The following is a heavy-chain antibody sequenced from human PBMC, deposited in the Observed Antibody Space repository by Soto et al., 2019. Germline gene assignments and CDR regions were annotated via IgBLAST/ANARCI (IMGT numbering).Heavy chain of an antibody. CDR3: ARELGIAVAGYNWFDP. D-gene: IGHD6-19*01. CDR2: IIPIFGTA. CDR1: GGTFSSYA. Sequence: SVKVSCKASGGTFSSYAISWVRQAPGQGLEWMGGIIPIFGTANYAQKFQGRVTITADESTSTAYMELSSLRSEDTAVYYCARELGIAVAGYNWFDPWGQGTLVTVSS. V-gene: IGHV1-69*13. J-gene: IGHJ5*02.